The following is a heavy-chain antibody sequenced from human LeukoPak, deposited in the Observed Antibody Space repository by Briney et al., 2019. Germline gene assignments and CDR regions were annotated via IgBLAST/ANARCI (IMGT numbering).Heavy chain of an antibody. CDR1: GGSFSGYY. D-gene: IGHD2-15*01. CDR2: ISHSGST. V-gene: IGHV4-34*01. CDR3: ARASILGYCSGGSCRYYFDY. J-gene: IGHJ4*02. Sequence: SETLSLTCAVYGGSFSGYYWSWIRQPPGKGLEWIGEISHSGSTNYNPSLKSRVTISVDTSKNQFSLKLSSVTAADTAVYYCARASILGYCSGGSCRYYFDYWGQGTLVTVSS.